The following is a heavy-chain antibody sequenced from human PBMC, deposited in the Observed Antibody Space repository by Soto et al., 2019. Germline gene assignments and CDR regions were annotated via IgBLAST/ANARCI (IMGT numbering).Heavy chain of an antibody. CDR1: GFSLTTRGVA. J-gene: IGHJ4*02. D-gene: IGHD5-12*01. CDR3: AHRSRGYAYYFDQ. CDR2: IFWDDDK. Sequence: QITLKESGPALVRPTQTLTLTCSFSGFSLTTRGVAVGWIRQPPGKALEWLALIFWDDDKWYSPSLRSRLTIPENTYKNQVVLTMTNMDPVDTATYCWAHRSRGYAYYFDQWGQGTLVTVSS. V-gene: IGHV2-5*02.